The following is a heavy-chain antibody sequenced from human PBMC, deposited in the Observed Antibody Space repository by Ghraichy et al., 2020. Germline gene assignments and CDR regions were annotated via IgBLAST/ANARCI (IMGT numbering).Heavy chain of an antibody. D-gene: IGHD3-22*01. CDR3: VKDLPDYYDSSGLSPF. CDR1: GFTFSSYA. CDR2: ISSNGGST. Sequence: GSLRLSCSASGFTFSSYAMHWVRQAPGKGLEYVSAISSNGGSTYYADSVKGRFTISRDNSKNTLYLQMSSLRAEDTAVYYCVKDLPDYYDSSGLSPFWGQGTLVTVSS. V-gene: IGHV3-64D*06. J-gene: IGHJ4*02.